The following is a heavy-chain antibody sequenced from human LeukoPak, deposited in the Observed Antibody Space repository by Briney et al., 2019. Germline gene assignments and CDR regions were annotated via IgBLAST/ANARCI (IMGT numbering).Heavy chain of an antibody. CDR1: GGSSSGYY. V-gene: IGHV4-34*01. J-gene: IGHJ4*02. CDR2: INHSGST. CDR3: ARGKEEMATGSYYFDY. Sequence: SETLSLTCAVYGGSSSGYYWSWIRQPPGKGLEWIGEINHSGSTNYNPSLKSRVTISVDTSKNQFSLKLSSVTAADTAVYYCARGKEEMATGSYYFDYWGQGTLVTVSS. D-gene: IGHD5-24*01.